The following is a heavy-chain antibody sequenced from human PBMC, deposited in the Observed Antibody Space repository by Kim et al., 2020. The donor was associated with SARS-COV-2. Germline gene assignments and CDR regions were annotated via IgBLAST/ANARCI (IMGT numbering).Heavy chain of an antibody. J-gene: IGHJ6*02. D-gene: IGHD3-10*01. V-gene: IGHV3-9*01. Sequence: GGSLRLSCAASGFTFDDYAMHWVRQAPGKGLEWVSGISWNSGSIGYADSVKGRFTISRDNAKNSLYLQMNSLRAEDTALYYCAKSYSGSYDHYYYYGMDVWCQGTTVTVSS. CDR2: ISWNSGSI. CDR3: AKSYSGSYDHYYYYGMDV. CDR1: GFTFDDYA.